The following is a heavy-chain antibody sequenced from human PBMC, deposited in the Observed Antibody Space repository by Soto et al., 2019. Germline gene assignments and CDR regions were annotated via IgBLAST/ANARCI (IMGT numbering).Heavy chain of an antibody. D-gene: IGHD6-19*01. V-gene: IGHV4-59*08. CDR1: GGSISNYY. CDR3: AGHYAVPGTFSY. CDR2: IYYSGST. J-gene: IGHJ4*02. Sequence: QVQLQESGPGLVKPSETLSLTCTVSGGSISNYYWSWIRQPPGKGLEWIGYIYYSGSTNYNPSLKSRVTISVDTSKNQFSLKLTSVTAADTAVYYCAGHYAVPGTFSYWGQGTLVTVSS.